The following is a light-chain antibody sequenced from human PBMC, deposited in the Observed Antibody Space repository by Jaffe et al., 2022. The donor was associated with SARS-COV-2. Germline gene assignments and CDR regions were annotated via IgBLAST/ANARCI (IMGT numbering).Light chain of an antibody. V-gene: IGKV3-11*01. CDR3: QQRSNWPPT. Sequence: EVVLTQSPATLSLSPGERATLSCRASQSVSSYLTWYQQMPGQAPRLLIYDSSNRAPGIPARFSGSGSGTDFTLTISSLEPEDFAVYYCQQRSNWPPTFGQGTKLEIK. CDR2: DSS. CDR1: QSVSSY. J-gene: IGKJ2*01.